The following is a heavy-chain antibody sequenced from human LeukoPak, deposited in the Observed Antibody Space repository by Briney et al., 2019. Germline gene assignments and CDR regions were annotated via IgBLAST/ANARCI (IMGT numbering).Heavy chain of an antibody. V-gene: IGHV3-66*01. CDR2: IYSGGST. CDR3: AREPRGSPNGSGHIAFDI. Sequence: GGSLRLSCAASGFTVSNNYMNWVRQAPGKGLEWVSVIYSGGSTYYADSVKGRFTISRDNSKNTLYLQMNSLRAEDTAVYYCAREPRGSPNGSGHIAFDIWGQGTMVTVSS. D-gene: IGHD2-15*01. CDR1: GFTVSNNY. J-gene: IGHJ3*02.